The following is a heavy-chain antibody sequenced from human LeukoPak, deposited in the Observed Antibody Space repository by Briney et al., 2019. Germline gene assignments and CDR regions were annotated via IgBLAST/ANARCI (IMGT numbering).Heavy chain of an antibody. J-gene: IGHJ5*02. CDR3: ASDRPLLSSWSWFDP. Sequence: PSETLSLTCAVSGHSISSGYYWGWIRQPPGKGLEWIVTFYHSGSTYYNPSLRGRVTISVDTSKNECSLKMTSVTAADTATYYCASDRPLLSSWSWFDPWGQGTLVTVSS. V-gene: IGHV4-38-2*01. CDR1: GHSISSGYY. D-gene: IGHD6-13*01. CDR2: FYHSGST.